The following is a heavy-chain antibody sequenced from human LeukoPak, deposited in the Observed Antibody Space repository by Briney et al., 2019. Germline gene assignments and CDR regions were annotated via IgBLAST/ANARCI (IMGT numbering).Heavy chain of an antibody. CDR1: GITFRNYA. V-gene: IGHV3-23*01. Sequence: GGSLRLSCAVSGITFRNYAMTWVRQAPGKGLEWVSSVLAGGGTTLYADSVKGRFTISRDNSYNTLYLQMSSLRAEDTAVYYCTKEHDYSNFAEDYWGQGTLVTVSS. CDR3: TKEHDYSNFAEDY. CDR2: VLAGGGTT. J-gene: IGHJ4*02. D-gene: IGHD4-11*01.